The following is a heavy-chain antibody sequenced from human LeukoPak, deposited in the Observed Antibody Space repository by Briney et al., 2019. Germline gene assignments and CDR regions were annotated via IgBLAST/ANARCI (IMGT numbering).Heavy chain of an antibody. D-gene: IGHD5-18*01. CDR1: GFTFSSYP. Sequence: PGGALRLSCTASGFTFSSYPMYWVRQAPGKGLEWVSAITGGGESTYYAESMKGRFTLSRDNSKNTLYLQMNSLRAEDTAVYYCASSRVYGYHDYWGQGNLVTVSS. CDR2: ITGGGEST. V-gene: IGHV3-23*01. J-gene: IGHJ4*02. CDR3: ASSRVYGYHDY.